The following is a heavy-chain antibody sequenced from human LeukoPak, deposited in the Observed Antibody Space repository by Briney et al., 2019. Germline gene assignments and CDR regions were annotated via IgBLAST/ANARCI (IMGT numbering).Heavy chain of an antibody. CDR1: GYTSTGYY. J-gene: IGHJ4*02. Sequence: ASVKVSCKASGYTSTGYYMHWVRQAPGQGLEWMGWINPNSGGTNYAQKFQGRVTLTRDASINTAYMELSRLRSDDTAVYYCARISRLWELLPEAYYFNYWGQGTLVTVSS. CDR2: INPNSGGT. CDR3: ARISRLWELLPEAYYFNY. V-gene: IGHV1-2*02. D-gene: IGHD1-26*01.